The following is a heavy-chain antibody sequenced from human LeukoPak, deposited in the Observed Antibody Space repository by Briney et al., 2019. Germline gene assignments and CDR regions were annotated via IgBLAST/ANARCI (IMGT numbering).Heavy chain of an antibody. Sequence: GGSLRLSCATSGFTFSDYYMSWVRRAPGKGLEWVSYMSSSDSTIYYADSVKGRFTISRDNAKNSLHLQMNSLRAEDTAVYYCARHNYGYDYWGQGTLVTVSS. J-gene: IGHJ4*02. D-gene: IGHD3-10*01. CDR3: ARHNYGYDY. CDR2: MSSSDSTI. V-gene: IGHV3-11*04. CDR1: GFTFSDYY.